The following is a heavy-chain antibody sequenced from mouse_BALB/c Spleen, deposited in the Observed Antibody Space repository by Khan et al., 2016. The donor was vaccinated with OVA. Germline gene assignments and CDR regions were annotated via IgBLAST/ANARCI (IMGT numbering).Heavy chain of an antibody. J-gene: IGHJ3*01. CDR1: GHTITDYN. CDR3: ARYWGSAFHY. CDR2: IYTGSNNT. V-gene: IGHV1-77*01. D-gene: IGHD4-1*01. Sequence: QVQLKQSGAELARPGASVKLSCNASGHTITDYNRNWVKQGTGQGLEWMGEIYTGSNNTYYQEKFKGKATLTADKSSSTAYMPLSSLASEDSAVYACARYWGSAFHYWGQGTLVTVSA.